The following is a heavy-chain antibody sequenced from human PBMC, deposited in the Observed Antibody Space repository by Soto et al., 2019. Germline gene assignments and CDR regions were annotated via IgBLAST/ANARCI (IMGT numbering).Heavy chain of an antibody. D-gene: IGHD1-26*01. CDR1: GFTFSTYW. CDR2: IKQHGNEK. J-gene: IGHJ4*02. CDR3: AREWSPPLAVFDF. Sequence: RGSLRLSCTASGFTFSTYWMTWVRQAPGKGLEWVANIKQHGNEKYYLDSVNGRFTISRDNAKNSLYLQMNSLRAEDTAVYYCAREWSPPLAVFDFWGQGTPVTVSS. V-gene: IGHV3-7*03.